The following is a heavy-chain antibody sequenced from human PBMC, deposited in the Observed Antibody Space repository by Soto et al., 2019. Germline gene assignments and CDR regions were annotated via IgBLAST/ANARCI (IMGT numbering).Heavy chain of an antibody. CDR1: GFTFSSYA. D-gene: IGHD3-3*01. CDR3: ASRRDTIFGVGYYYGMDV. J-gene: IGHJ6*02. CDR2: ISGSGGST. Sequence: GGSLRLSCAASGFTFSSYAMSWVRQAPGKGLEWVSAISGSGGSTYYADSVKGRFTISRDNSKNTLYLQMNSLRAEDTAVYYCASRRDTIFGVGYYYGMDVWGQGTTVTVSS. V-gene: IGHV3-23*01.